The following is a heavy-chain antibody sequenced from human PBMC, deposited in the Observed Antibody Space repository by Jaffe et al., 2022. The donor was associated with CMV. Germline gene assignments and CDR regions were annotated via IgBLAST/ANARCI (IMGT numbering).Heavy chain of an antibody. V-gene: IGHV3-15*01. J-gene: IGHJ4*02. CDR2: IKSKTDGGTT. D-gene: IGHD2-15*01. CDR3: TTVMFGVVAATFDY. Sequence: EVQLVESGGGLVKPGGSLRLSCAASGFTFSNAWMSWVRQAPGKGLEWVGRIKSKTDGGTTDYAAPVKGRFTISRDDSKNTLYLQMNSLKTEDTAVYYCTTVMFGVVAATFDYWGQGTLVTVSS. CDR1: GFTFSNAW.